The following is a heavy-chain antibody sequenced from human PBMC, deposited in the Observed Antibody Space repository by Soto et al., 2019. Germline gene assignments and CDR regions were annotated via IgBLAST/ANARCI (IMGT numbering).Heavy chain of an antibody. D-gene: IGHD2-21*02. CDR3: ARPGRVSGIYGGNSDSDY. J-gene: IGHJ4*02. CDR1: GGTFSSYA. CDR2: IIPIFGTA. Sequence: ASVKVSCKASGGTFSSYAISWVRQAPGQGLEWMGGIIPIFGTANYAQKFQGRVTITADEFTSTAYMELSSLRSEDTAVYYCARPGRVSGIYGGNSDSDYWGQGTLVTVSS. V-gene: IGHV1-69*13.